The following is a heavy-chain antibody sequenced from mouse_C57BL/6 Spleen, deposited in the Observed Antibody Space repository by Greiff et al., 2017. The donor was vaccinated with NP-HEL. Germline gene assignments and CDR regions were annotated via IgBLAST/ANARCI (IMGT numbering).Heavy chain of an antibody. D-gene: IGHD1-1*01. CDR1: GYTFTDYF. CDR2: IYPGSGNT. CDR3: ADYYDSGYAMDY. Sequence: QVQLQQSGAELVRPGASVKLSCKASGYTFTDYFINWVKQRPGQGLEWIARIYPGSGNTYYNEKFKGKATLTAEKSSSTAYMQLSSLTSEDSAVYFCADYYDSGYAMDYWGQGTTVTVS. J-gene: IGHJ4*01. V-gene: IGHV1-76*01.